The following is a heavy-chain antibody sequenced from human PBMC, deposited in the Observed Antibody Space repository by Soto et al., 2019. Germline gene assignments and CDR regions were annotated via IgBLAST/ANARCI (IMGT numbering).Heavy chain of an antibody. J-gene: IGHJ3*01. D-gene: IGHD4-17*01. V-gene: IGHV3-33*01. CDR3: ARNKDCGDYVRAFDV. CDR1: GFTFNDYA. Sequence: QVQLVESGGGVVQPGRSLRLSCTASGFTFNDYAMHWVRQTPGKGLEWVALIWSDGTNQYYTDSVKGRFTISRDNSKNTLYLQMNTLRFEDTAVFYCARNKDCGDYVRAFDVWGQGTMVTVSS. CDR2: IWSDGTNQ.